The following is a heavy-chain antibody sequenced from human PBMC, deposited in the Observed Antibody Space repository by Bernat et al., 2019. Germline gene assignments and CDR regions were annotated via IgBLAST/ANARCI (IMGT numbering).Heavy chain of an antibody. CDR2: INHSGST. V-gene: IGHV4-34*01. J-gene: IGHJ6*03. Sequence: QVQLQQWGAGLLKPSETLSLTCGVYGGSFSNYSWSWIRQPPGKGLEWLGEINHSGSTDYNPSLATRVTISIDSSRNPFSLKLSSVTAADTAVYYCAREQTELFHDFWSGYEGRYYYFYYMDVWGEGTSVTVSS. CDR1: GGSFSNYS. CDR3: AREQTELFHDFWSGYEGRYYYFYYMDV. D-gene: IGHD3-3*01.